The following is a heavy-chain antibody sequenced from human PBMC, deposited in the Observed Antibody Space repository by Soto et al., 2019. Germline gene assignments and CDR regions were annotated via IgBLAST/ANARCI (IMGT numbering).Heavy chain of an antibody. CDR2: INSDGSTT. Sequence: PGGSLRLSCAASGFTFSNYFMHWVRQAPGKGLVWVSHINSDGSTTSYADSVKGRFTISRDNAKNTLYLQMNSLRAEDTAVYYCTRGNYYGMEVWGQGTTVTVSS. CDR3: TRGNYYGMEV. J-gene: IGHJ6*02. V-gene: IGHV3-74*01. CDR1: GFTFSNYF.